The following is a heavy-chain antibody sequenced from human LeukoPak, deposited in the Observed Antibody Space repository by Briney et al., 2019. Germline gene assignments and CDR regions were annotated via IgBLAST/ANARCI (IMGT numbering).Heavy chain of an antibody. J-gene: IGHJ4*02. CDR2: MYYSGST. D-gene: IGHD5-24*01. V-gene: IGHV4-39*01. Sequence: SETLSLTCTASGGSISNSSYYWGWIRQPPGKGLEWIGSMYYSGSTYYNPSLKSQATISVDTSKNQFSLKLCSVTAADTAVYYCARHGRMGTINPSYWGQGTLVTVSS. CDR1: GGSISNSSYY. CDR3: ARHGRMGTINPSY.